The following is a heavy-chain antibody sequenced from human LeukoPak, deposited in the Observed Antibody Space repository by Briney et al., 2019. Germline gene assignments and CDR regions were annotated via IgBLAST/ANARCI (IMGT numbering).Heavy chain of an antibody. V-gene: IGHV1-18*01. CDR1: GYTFNNYG. CDR2: INPYNGNT. Sequence: ASVKVSCKASGYTFNNYGISWARQAPGQGLEWVGWINPYNGNTKYAQKLQGRLSLTTDTSTTTAYMELGSLNSDDTAVYYCARTDSSSGNCYDYWGRGTLVTVSS. J-gene: IGHJ4*02. D-gene: IGHD3-10*01. CDR3: ARTDSSSGNCYDY.